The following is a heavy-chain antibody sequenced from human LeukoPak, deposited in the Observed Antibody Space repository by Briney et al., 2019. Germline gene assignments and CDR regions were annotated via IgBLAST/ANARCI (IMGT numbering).Heavy chain of an antibody. CDR3: AGTMVRGPPGSY. V-gene: IGHV4-34*01. Sequence: SETLSLTXAVYGGSFSGYYWSWIRQPPGKGLEWIGEINHSGSTNYNPSLKSRVTISVDTSKNQFSLKLSSVTAADTAVYYCAGTMVRGPPGSYWGQGTLVTVSS. CDR2: INHSGST. CDR1: GGSFSGYY. D-gene: IGHD3-10*01. J-gene: IGHJ4*02.